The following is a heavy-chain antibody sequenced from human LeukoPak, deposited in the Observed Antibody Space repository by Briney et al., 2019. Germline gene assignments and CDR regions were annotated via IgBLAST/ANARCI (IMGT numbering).Heavy chain of an antibody. J-gene: IGHJ6*02. CDR1: GFTFSSYS. CDR3: AKDMASGLPYYYGMDV. V-gene: IGHV3-48*01. CDR2: ISSSSSTI. Sequence: PGGSLRLSCAASGFTFSSYSMNWVRQAPGKGLEWVSYISSSSSTIYYADSVKGRFTISRDNAKNSLYLQMNSLRAEDTAVYYCAKDMASGLPYYYGMDVWGQGTTVTVSS. D-gene: IGHD3-10*01.